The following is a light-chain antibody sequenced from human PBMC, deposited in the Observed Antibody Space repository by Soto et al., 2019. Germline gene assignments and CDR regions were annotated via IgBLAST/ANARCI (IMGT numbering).Light chain of an antibody. CDR2: GAS. CDR1: QSVSSSY. CDR3: QQYGSSPWT. V-gene: IGKV3-20*01. J-gene: IGKJ1*01. Sequence: EIVFTQSPGTLALSPGERATLSCRASQSVSSSYLAWYQQKPGQAPRLLIYGASSRATGIPDRSSGSGSGTDFTLTISRLEPEDFAVYYCQQYGSSPWTFGQGTKVDIK.